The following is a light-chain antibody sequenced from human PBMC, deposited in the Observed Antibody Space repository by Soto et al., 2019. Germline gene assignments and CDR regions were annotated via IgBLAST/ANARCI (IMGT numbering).Light chain of an antibody. CDR1: QSVSSY. J-gene: IGKJ1*01. CDR3: QQYGSSRT. V-gene: IGKV3-20*01. CDR2: GAS. Sequence: EIVLTQSPSTLSLSPGEGATLSCRASQSVSSYLAWYQQKPGQAPRLLIYGASSRATGIPDRFSGSGSGTDFTLTISRLEPEDFAVYYCQQYGSSRTFGQGTKVDIK.